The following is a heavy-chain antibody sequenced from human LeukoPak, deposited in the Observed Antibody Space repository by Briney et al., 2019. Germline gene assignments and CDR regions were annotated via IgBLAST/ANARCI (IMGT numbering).Heavy chain of an antibody. V-gene: IGHV3-21*01. CDR2: ISSSSSYI. CDR1: GFTFSSYS. CDR3: ARDLDPAYYYDSSGYYPGEH. D-gene: IGHD3-22*01. J-gene: IGHJ1*01. Sequence: PGGSLRLSCAASGFTFSSYSMNWVRQAPGKGLEWVSSISSSSSYIYYAGSVKGRFTISRDNAKNSLYLQMNSLRAEDTAVYYCARDLDPAYYYDSSGYYPGEHWGQGTLVTVSS.